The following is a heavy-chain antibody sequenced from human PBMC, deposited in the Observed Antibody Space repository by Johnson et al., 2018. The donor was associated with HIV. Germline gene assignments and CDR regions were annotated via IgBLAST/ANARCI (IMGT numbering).Heavy chain of an antibody. CDR1: GFTVSSNY. V-gene: IGHV3-23*04. Sequence: VQLVESGGGLVQPGGSLRLSCAASGFTVSSNYMSWVRQAPGKGLEWVSSISASGGSTYYADSVKGRFTISRDNSKNTLYLQMNSLRAEDTAVYYCAKDWVYYSTPHAFDIWGQGTMVTVSS. J-gene: IGHJ3*02. CDR3: AKDWVYYSTPHAFDI. CDR2: ISASGGST. D-gene: IGHD3-10*01.